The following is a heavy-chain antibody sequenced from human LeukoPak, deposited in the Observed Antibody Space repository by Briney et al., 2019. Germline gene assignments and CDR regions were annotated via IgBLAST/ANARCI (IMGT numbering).Heavy chain of an antibody. Sequence: GASVKVSCKASGGTFSSDAISWVRQAPGQGLEWIGRIIPIFGIANYAQKFQGRVTITADKSTSTAYMELSSLRSEDTAVYYCARDQDYDSSGPSWFDPWGQGTLVTVSS. CDR2: IIPIFGIA. CDR3: ARDQDYDSSGPSWFDP. V-gene: IGHV1-69*04. CDR1: GGTFSSDA. D-gene: IGHD3-22*01. J-gene: IGHJ5*02.